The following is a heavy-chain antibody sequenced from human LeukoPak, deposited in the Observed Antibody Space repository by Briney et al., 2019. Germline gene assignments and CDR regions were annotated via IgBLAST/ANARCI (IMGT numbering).Heavy chain of an antibody. V-gene: IGHV3-30*18. J-gene: IGHJ4*02. CDR1: GFTFSSYG. CDR3: AKELGMAAAGKTFFDN. Sequence: PGGSLRLSCAASGFTFSSYGMHWVRQAPGKGPEWVAVISYDGSNKYYADSVKGRFTISRDNSKNTLYLQMNSLRAEDTAVYYCAKELGMAAAGKTFFDNWGQGTLVTVSS. D-gene: IGHD6-13*01. CDR2: ISYDGSNK.